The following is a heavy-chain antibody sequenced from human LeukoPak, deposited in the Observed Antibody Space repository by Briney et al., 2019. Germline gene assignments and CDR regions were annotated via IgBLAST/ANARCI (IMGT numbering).Heavy chain of an antibody. CDR3: ARIGAGSSRDY. CDR1: GFTFKTYN. D-gene: IGHD6-13*01. V-gene: IGHV3-21*01. Sequence: GGSLRLSCATSGFTFKTYNMDWVRQAPGKGLEWVSSIVGSSSTYYADSLKGRFTISRDNAKNSLHLQMNSLRAEDTAVYYCARIGAGSSRDYWGQGTLVTVSS. CDR2: IVGSSST. J-gene: IGHJ4*02.